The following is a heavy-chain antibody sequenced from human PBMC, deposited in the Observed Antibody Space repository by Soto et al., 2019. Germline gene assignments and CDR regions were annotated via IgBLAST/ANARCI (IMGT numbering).Heavy chain of an antibody. CDR3: AKDLGIYGDYVANTFDR. D-gene: IGHD4-17*01. CDR2: ISWNSDGK. CDR1: GFTIDDYA. V-gene: IGHV3-9*01. Sequence: QLVDSGGGLVQHGRSLRLSCAASGFTIDDYAMHWVRQAPGRGLEWVSGISWNSDGKGYADSVKGRFSISRDNAKNSLYLQMNSLRHEDTAFYYCAKDLGIYGDYVANTFDRWGQGTLVTVSS. J-gene: IGHJ4*02.